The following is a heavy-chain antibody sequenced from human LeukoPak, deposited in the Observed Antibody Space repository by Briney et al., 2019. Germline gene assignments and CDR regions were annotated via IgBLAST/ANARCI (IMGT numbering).Heavy chain of an antibody. CDR3: AREVLLWFGEKLGGWFDP. Sequence: SETLSLTCAVSGGSISSGGYSWSWIRQPPGKGLERTGYIYRSGSTYYNPSLKSRVTISVDRSKNQFSLKLSSVTAADTAVYYCAREVLLWFGEKLGGWFDPWGQGTLVTVSS. CDR2: IYRSGST. V-gene: IGHV4-30-2*01. J-gene: IGHJ5*02. CDR1: GGSISSGGYS. D-gene: IGHD3-10*01.